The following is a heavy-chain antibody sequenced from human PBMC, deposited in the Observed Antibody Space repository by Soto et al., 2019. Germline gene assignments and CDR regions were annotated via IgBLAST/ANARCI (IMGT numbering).Heavy chain of an antibody. CDR2: IKQDGSEK. J-gene: IGHJ3*02. V-gene: IGHV3-7*01. CDR1: GFTFSSYW. D-gene: IGHD6-19*01. Sequence: GGSLRLSCAASGFTFSSYWMSWVRQAPGKGLEWVANIKQDGSEKYYVDSVKGRFTISRDNAKNSLYLQMNSLRAEDTAVYYCARDREGMEYSSGWGGAFDIWGQGTMVTVSS. CDR3: ARDREGMEYSSGWGGAFDI.